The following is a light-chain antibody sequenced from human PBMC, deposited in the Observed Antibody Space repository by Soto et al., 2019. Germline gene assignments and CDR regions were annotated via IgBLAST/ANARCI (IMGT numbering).Light chain of an antibody. V-gene: IGKV3-11*01. Sequence: EIVLTQSPATLSLSPGERATLSCRASQSVTTYLAWYQQKPGQAPRLVNYDASLRANGVPARFGGSGSGTDFTLTFKGLEPEDFAVYYCQQRNVWPPITFGQGTRLEIK. CDR3: QQRNVWPPIT. CDR2: DAS. CDR1: QSVTTY. J-gene: IGKJ5*01.